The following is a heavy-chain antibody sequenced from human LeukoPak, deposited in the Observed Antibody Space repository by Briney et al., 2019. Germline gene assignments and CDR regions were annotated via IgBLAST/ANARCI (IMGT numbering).Heavy chain of an antibody. Sequence: GGSLRLSCAASGFTFSDYEMNWVRLAPGKGLDWVSYIGTSGSTTYYADSVKGRFTISRDNAKNSLSLHMSGLRAEDTAVYYCARRGRLSYYIDYWGQGTLVTVSS. CDR2: IGTSGSTT. CDR1: GFTFSDYE. V-gene: IGHV3-48*03. J-gene: IGHJ4*02. D-gene: IGHD1-1*01. CDR3: ARRGRLSYYIDY.